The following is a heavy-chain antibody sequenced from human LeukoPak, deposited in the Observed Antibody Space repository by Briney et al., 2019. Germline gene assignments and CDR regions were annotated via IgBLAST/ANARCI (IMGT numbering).Heavy chain of an antibody. V-gene: IGHV3-23*01. J-gene: IGHJ3*02. CDR3: AKDRWVLLEGNAFVI. CDR1: GFTFSSYA. CDR2: IGGSGGIT. Sequence: GSLRLSCAASGFTFSSYAMNWGRRAPGKGLEWFSLIGGSGGITYYADSVKGRFTISRDNSKNTLYLQMNSLRAGDTAVYYCAKDRWVLLEGNAFVIWGQGTMVTVSS. D-gene: IGHD1-26*01.